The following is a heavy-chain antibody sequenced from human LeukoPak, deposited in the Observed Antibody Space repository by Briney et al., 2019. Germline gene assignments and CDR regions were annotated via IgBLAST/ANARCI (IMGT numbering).Heavy chain of an antibody. CDR1: GYTFSGYY. D-gene: IGHD3-22*01. J-gene: IGHJ3*02. CDR2: INPNRGGT. V-gene: IGHV1-2*02. CDR3: ARDVDHYDSTGKGLVDM. Sequence: ASVKVSCKASGYTFSGYYIHWVRQAPGQGLEWMGWINPNRGGTNYAEKFQGRVTMTRDTSISTAYMELSRLRSDDTAMYYCARDVDHYDSTGKGLVDMWGQGTMVTVSS.